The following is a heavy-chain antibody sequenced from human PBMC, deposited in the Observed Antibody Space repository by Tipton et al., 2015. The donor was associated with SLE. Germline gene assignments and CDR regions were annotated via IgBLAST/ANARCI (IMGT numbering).Heavy chain of an antibody. V-gene: IGHV6-1*01. CDR1: GDSVSSNSVS. CDR3: ARDSGWLVDC. D-gene: IGHD6-19*01. Sequence: PGLVKPSQTLSLTCAISGDSVSSNSVSWNWIWQSPSRGFEWLGRTYYRSKWSSDCAVSVKSRITINADTSKNQFSLQLDSVTPEDTAVYYCARDSGWLVDCWGHGTLVTVSS. CDR2: TYYRSKWSS. J-gene: IGHJ4*01.